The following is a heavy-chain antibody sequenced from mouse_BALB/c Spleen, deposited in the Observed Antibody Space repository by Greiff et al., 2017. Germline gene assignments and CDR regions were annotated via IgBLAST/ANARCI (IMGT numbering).Heavy chain of an antibody. D-gene: IGHD2-4*01. J-gene: IGHJ4*01. CDR2: INPGSGGT. V-gene: IGHV1-54*01. CDR1: GYAFTNYL. CDR3: ARSGGYDCDGDAMDY. Sequence: VQLVESGAELVRPGTSVKVSCKASGYAFTNYLIEWVKQRPGQGLEWIGVINPGSGGTNYNEKFKGKATLTADKSSSTAYMQLSSLTSDDSAVYFCARSGGYDCDGDAMDYWGQGTSVTVSS.